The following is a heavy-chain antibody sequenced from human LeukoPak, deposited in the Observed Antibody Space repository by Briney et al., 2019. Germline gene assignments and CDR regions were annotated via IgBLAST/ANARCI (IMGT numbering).Heavy chain of an antibody. CDR1: GGTFISYA. J-gene: IGHJ5*02. D-gene: IGHD3-3*01. CDR2: IIPIFGTA. CDR3: ARDYDFWSGGYNWFDP. V-gene: IGHV1-69*13. Sequence: ASVKVSCKASGGTFISYAISWVRQAPGQGLEWMGGIIPIFGTANYAQKFQGRVTITADESTSTAYMELSSLRSEDTAVYYCARDYDFWSGGYNWFDPWGQGTLVTVSS.